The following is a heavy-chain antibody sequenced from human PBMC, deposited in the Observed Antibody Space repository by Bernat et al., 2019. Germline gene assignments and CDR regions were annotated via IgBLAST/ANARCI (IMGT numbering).Heavy chain of an antibody. CDR3: ASRPPLASSTHRNSWPFDY. CDR2: IYSGST. CDR1: GFTVSSNY. V-gene: IGHV3-53*01. Sequence: EVQLVESGGGLIQPGGSLRLSCAASGFTVSSNYMSWVRQAPGKGLEWVSVIYSGSTFYADSVEGRFTISRDKDMLYLQMNSLRAEDTAVYYCASRPPLASSTHRNSWPFDYWGQGTLVTVSS. D-gene: IGHD6-13*01. J-gene: IGHJ4*02.